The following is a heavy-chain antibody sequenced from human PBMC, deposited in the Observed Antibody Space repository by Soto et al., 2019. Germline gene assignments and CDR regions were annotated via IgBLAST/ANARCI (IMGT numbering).Heavy chain of an antibody. Sequence: GGSLRLSCAASGFTFSSYAMHWVRQAPGKGLEWVAVISYDGSNKYYADSVKGRFTISRDNSKNTLYLQMNSLRAEDTAVYYCARDLFGGVIVTQAYWGQGTLVTVSS. CDR1: GFTFSSYA. CDR2: ISYDGSNK. V-gene: IGHV3-30-3*01. CDR3: ARDLFGGVIVTQAY. D-gene: IGHD3-16*02. J-gene: IGHJ4*02.